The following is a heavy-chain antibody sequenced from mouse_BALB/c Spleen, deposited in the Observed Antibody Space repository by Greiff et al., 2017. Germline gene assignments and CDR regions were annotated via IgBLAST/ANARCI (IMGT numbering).Heavy chain of an antibody. CDR3: ARSGAVYYYAMDY. D-gene: IGHD3-3*01. V-gene: IGHV3-2*02. Sequence: VQLQQSGPGLVKPSQSLSLTCTVTGYSITSDYAWNWIRQFPGNKLEWMGYISYSGSTSYNPSLKSRISITRDTSKNQFFLQLNSVTTEDTATYYCARSGAVYYYAMDYWGQGTSVTVSS. J-gene: IGHJ4*01. CDR2: ISYSGST. CDR1: GYSITSDYA.